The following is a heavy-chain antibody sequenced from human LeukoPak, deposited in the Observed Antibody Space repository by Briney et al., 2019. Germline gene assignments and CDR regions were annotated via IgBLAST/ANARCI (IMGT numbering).Heavy chain of an antibody. CDR3: AKDQKALYYDFWSGYYPDY. CDR2: ISYDGSNK. J-gene: IGHJ4*02. Sequence: GGSLRLSCAASGFTFSSYGMHWVRQAPGKGLEWVAVISYDGSNKYYADSVKGRFTISRDNSKNTLYLQMNSLRAEDTAVYYCAKDQKALYYDFWSGYYPDYWGQGTLVTVSS. V-gene: IGHV3-30*18. CDR1: GFTFSSYG. D-gene: IGHD3-3*01.